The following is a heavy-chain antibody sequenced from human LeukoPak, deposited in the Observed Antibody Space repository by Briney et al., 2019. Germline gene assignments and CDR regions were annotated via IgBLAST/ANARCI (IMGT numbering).Heavy chain of an antibody. CDR1: GGSISSHY. D-gene: IGHD3-16*01. CDR2: ISYSGST. Sequence: SETLSLSCTVSGGSISSHYWSWIRQPPGKGLEWIGYISYSGSTNYNPSLKSRVNISVDTSKNQFSLKMSSVTAADTAVYYCATSSKGGLEAFDIWGQGTMVTVSS. J-gene: IGHJ3*02. V-gene: IGHV4-59*08. CDR3: ATSSKGGLEAFDI.